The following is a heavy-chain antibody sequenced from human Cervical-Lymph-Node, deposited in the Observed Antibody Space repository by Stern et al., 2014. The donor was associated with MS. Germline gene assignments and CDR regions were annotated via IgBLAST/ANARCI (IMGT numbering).Heavy chain of an antibody. V-gene: IGHV3-9*01. CDR2: ISWNSGTL. D-gene: IGHD3-10*01. J-gene: IGHJ2*01. Sequence: EVQLVESGGGLVQPGRSLRLSCAASGFAFDDYAMHLVRQAPGKGLGWLSGISWNSGTLTSADSVKGRFTISRENAKNSLFLQMNSLRLEDTAFYYCARTAIFGENWYFDLWGRGTLVTVSS. CDR3: ARTAIFGENWYFDL. CDR1: GFAFDDYA.